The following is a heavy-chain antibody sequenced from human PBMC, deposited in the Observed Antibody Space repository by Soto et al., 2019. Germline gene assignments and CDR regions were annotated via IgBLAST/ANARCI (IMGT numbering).Heavy chain of an antibody. J-gene: IGHJ4*02. Sequence: SETLSLTCTVSGGSISSYYWSWIRQPPGKGLEWIGYIYYSGSTNYNPSLKSRVTISVDTSKNQFSLKLSSVTAADTAVYYCARGRSLRYFDGYFDYWGQGTLVTVSS. V-gene: IGHV4-59*01. D-gene: IGHD3-9*01. CDR1: GGSISSYY. CDR3: ARGRSLRYFDGYFDY. CDR2: IYYSGST.